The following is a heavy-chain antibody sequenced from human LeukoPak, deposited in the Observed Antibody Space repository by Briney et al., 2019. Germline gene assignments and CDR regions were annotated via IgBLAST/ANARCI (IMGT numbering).Heavy chain of an antibody. D-gene: IGHD3-10*01. Sequence: PGGSLRLSCAASGITFSTYGIHWVRQAPGKGLEWVAVIWYDGSNKYYADSVKGRFTISRDNSKNTVYLHMDSLRAEDTAVYYCAGDDLEESFDIWGLGTMVTVSS. J-gene: IGHJ3*02. CDR3: AGDDLEESFDI. V-gene: IGHV3-33*01. CDR2: IWYDGSNK. CDR1: GITFSTYG.